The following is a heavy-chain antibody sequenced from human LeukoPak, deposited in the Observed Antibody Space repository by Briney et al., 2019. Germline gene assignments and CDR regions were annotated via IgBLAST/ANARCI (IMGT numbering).Heavy chain of an antibody. CDR2: IIPIFGTA. D-gene: IGHD3-10*01. J-gene: IGHJ5*02. Sequence: GASVKVSCKASGGTFSSYAISWVRQAPGQGLEWMGGIIPIFGTANYAQKFQGRVTITADESTSTAYMELSSLRSEDTAVYYCARVTMVRGVIPWFDPWGQGTLVTVSS. CDR3: ARVTMVRGVIPWFDP. V-gene: IGHV1-69*13. CDR1: GGTFSSYA.